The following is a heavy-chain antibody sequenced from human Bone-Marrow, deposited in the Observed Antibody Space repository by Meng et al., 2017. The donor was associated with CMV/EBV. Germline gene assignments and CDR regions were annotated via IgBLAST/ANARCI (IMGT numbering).Heavy chain of an antibody. CDR2: IYHSGST. Sequence: SETLSLTCTVSGGSISSYYWSWIRQPPGKGLEWIGSIYHSGSTYYNPSLKSRVTISVDTSKNQFSLKLSSVTAADTAVYYCARVVVRGVSDYWGQGTLVTVSS. D-gene: IGHD3-10*01. CDR3: ARVVVRGVSDY. V-gene: IGHV4-59*08. J-gene: IGHJ4*02. CDR1: GGSISSYY.